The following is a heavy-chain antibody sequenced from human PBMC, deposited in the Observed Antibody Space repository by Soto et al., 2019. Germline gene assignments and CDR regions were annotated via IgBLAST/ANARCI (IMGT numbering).Heavy chain of an antibody. Sequence: SETLYLTCTVSGGSISSGDYYWSWIRQPPEKGLEWIGSIYYSGSTYYNQSLKSQVTISVDTSKNQFSLKLNSLRAEDTAVYYCVRGEGGWETYWGQGTLVTVSS. CDR3: VRGEGGWETY. CDR2: IYYSGST. CDR1: GGSISSGDYY. D-gene: IGHD6-19*01. V-gene: IGHV4-30-4*01. J-gene: IGHJ4*02.